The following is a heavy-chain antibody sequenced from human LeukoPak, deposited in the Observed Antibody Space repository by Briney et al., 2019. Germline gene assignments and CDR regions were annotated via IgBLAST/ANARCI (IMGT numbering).Heavy chain of an antibody. CDR1: GYTFTGYY. J-gene: IGHJ4*02. V-gene: IGHV1-69*06. D-gene: IGHD1-26*01. Sequence: ASVKVSCKASGYTFTGYYMHWVRQAPGQGLEWMGGIIPIFGTANYAQKFQGRVTITADKSTSTAYMELSSLRSEDTAVYYCARDRMGAILYFDSWGQGTLVTVSS. CDR2: IIPIFGTA. CDR3: ARDRMGAILYFDS.